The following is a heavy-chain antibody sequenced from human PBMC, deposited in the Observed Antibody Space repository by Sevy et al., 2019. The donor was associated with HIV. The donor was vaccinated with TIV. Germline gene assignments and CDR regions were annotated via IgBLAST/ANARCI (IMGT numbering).Heavy chain of an antibody. CDR2: ISAYNGNT. Sequence: ASVKVSCKASGYTFTSYGISWVRQAPGQWLEWMGWISAYNGNTNYAQKLQGRVTMTTDTSTSTAYMELRSLRSDDTAVYYCARENIENSSSWYSDYWGQGTLVTVSS. CDR3: ARENIENSSSWYSDY. V-gene: IGHV1-18*01. CDR1: GYTFTSYG. D-gene: IGHD6-13*01. J-gene: IGHJ4*02.